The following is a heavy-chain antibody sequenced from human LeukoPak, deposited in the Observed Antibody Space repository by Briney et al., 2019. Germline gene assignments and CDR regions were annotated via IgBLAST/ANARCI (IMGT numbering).Heavy chain of an antibody. CDR1: GYTFTGYY. CDR2: INPNTGAT. CDR3: ASFLGGATFDI. V-gene: IGHV1-2*02. J-gene: IGHJ3*02. Sequence: GASVKISCKASGYTFTGYYMHWVRQAPGQGLEWMGWINPNTGATKYAEKFQGRVTMTRDTSISTAYMELSRLRSDDTAVYYCASFLGGATFDIWGQGTMVTVSS. D-gene: IGHD1-26*01.